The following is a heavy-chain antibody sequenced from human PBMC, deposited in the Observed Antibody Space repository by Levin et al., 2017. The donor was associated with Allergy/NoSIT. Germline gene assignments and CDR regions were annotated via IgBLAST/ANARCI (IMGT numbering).Heavy chain of an antibody. J-gene: IGHJ6*02. D-gene: IGHD3-16*02. CDR1: GFTFSSYW. V-gene: IGHV3-7*01. Sequence: ETLSLTCAASGFTFSSYWMSWVRQAPGKGLEWVANIKQDGSEKYYVDSVKGRFTISRDNAKNSLYLQMNSLRAEDTAVYYCAREEVKDLQEGWGPNYDYVWGSYRPNYYYYYGMDVWGQGTTVTVSS. CDR3: AREEVKDLQEGWGPNYDYVWGSYRPNYYYYYGMDV. CDR2: IKQDGSEK.